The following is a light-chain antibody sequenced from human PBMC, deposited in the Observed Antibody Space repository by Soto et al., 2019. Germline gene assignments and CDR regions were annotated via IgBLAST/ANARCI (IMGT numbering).Light chain of an antibody. V-gene: IGLV2-11*01. CDR2: DVS. Sequence: QSALTQPRSVSGSPGQSVTISCTGTSSDVGGFNYVSWYQQHPGKAPKVMIYDVSARLSGVPVRFSGSKSGNTASLTISGLQAEDEADYYCCSYAGSPRYVFGTGTKLTVL. J-gene: IGLJ1*01. CDR1: SSDVGGFNY. CDR3: CSYAGSPRYV.